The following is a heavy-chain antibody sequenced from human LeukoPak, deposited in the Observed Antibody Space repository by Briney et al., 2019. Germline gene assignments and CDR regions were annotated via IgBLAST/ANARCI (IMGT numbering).Heavy chain of an antibody. J-gene: IGHJ3*02. D-gene: IGHD6-19*01. V-gene: IGHV5-51*01. CDR2: IYPGDSDT. Sequence: GESLKISCKSSGYSFTSYWIGWVRQMPGKGLEWMGIIYPGDSDTRYSPSFQGQVTISADKSISTAYLQWSSLKASDTAMYYCARPSGWITDAFDIWGQGTMVTVSS. CDR3: ARPSGWITDAFDI. CDR1: GYSFTSYW.